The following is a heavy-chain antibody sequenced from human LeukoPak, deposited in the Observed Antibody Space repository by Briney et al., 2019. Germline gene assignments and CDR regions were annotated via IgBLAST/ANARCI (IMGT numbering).Heavy chain of an antibody. Sequence: GGSLRLSCAASGFTFNSYGMHWVRQAPGKGLEWVAVMWYDGSNKYYADSVKGRFTISRDDSKNTLYLQMNSLRAEDTAMYYCARSDNLDYWGQGTLVTVSS. CDR3: ARSDNLDY. V-gene: IGHV3-33*01. D-gene: IGHD1-1*01. CDR2: MWYDGSNK. CDR1: GFTFNSYG. J-gene: IGHJ4*02.